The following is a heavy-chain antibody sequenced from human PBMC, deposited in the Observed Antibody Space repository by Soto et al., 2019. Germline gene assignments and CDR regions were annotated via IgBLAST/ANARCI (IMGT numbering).Heavy chain of an antibody. J-gene: IGHJ6*02. CDR1: GGTFSSYA. CDR3: ARSPEDIVLMVYADYGMDV. D-gene: IGHD2-8*01. Sequence: SVKVSCKASGGTFSSYAISWVRQAPGQGLEWMGGIIPIFGTANYAQKFQGRVTITADESTSTAYMELSSLRSEDTAVYYCARSPEDIVLMVYADYGMDVWGQGTTVTVSS. V-gene: IGHV1-69*13. CDR2: IIPIFGTA.